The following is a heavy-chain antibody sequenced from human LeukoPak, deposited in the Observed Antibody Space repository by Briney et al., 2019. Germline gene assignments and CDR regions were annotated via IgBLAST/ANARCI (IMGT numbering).Heavy chain of an antibody. CDR3: TRGTWIQLWLHPWCFDY. V-gene: IGHV3-33*01. CDR1: GFIFSSYG. J-gene: IGHJ4*02. D-gene: IGHD5-18*01. CDR2: IWFDGSNK. Sequence: GRSLRLSCAASGFIFSSYGMNWVRQAPGKGLEWVAIIWFDGSNKYYADSVKGRFTISRDNSKNTLYLQMNSLRAEDTAVYYGTRGTWIQLWLHPWCFDYWGQGTLVTVSS.